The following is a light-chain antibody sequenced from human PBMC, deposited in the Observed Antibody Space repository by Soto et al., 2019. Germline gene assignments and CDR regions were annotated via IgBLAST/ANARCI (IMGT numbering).Light chain of an antibody. V-gene: IGKV1-33*01. CDR2: DAS. J-gene: IGKJ1*01. CDR3: QQYDNSWT. CDR1: QGIRND. Sequence: IQITQSPSSLSASVGDRVTITCRASQGIRNDLGWYQQKPGKAPKLLIYDASKLETGVPSRFSGSGSGTDFTFTISSLQPEDIATYYCQQYDNSWTFGQGTKVDIK.